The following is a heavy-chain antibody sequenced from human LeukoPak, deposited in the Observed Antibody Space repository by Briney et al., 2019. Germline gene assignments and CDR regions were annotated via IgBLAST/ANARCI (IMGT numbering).Heavy chain of an antibody. CDR3: TRNLPPALYYFDF. V-gene: IGHV3-23*01. CDR2: ISGSGGST. J-gene: IGHJ4*02. CDR1: GFTFSSYA. Sequence: GGSLRLSCAASGFTFSSYAMSWVRQAPGKGLEWVSAISGSGGSTYYADSVKGRFTISRDNSKNTLYLQMDSLRVEDMAVYYCTRNLPPALYYFDFWGQGTLVTVSS.